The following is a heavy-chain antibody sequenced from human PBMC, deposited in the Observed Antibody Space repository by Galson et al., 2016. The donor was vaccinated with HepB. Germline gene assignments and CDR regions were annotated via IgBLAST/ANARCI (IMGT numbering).Heavy chain of an antibody. CDR2: ISGSGGHI. CDR3: AKMAQYEYDNSGYYFNYFDY. CDR1: GFTFSNYA. V-gene: IGHV3-23*01. Sequence: SLRLSCAVPGFTFSNYAMSWVRQAPGKGLEWVSVISGSGGHIDYADSVKGRFTISRDNSKNTLYLQMNSVRAEDTAVYYCAKMAQYEYDNSGYYFNYFDYWGQGTLVTVSS. D-gene: IGHD3-22*01. J-gene: IGHJ4*02.